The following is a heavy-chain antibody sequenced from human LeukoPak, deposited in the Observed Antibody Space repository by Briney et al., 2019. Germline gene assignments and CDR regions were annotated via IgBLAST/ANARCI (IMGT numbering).Heavy chain of an antibody. Sequence: GGTLRLSCAASGFTFSDFWMTWARQAPGKGLEWVANIKQDGSEKYYVDSVRGRFTISRDNAKNSLYLHMNSLRAEDTAVYYCARRGWFGELFPANYWGQGTLVTVSS. J-gene: IGHJ4*02. D-gene: IGHD3-10*01. CDR3: ARRGWFGELFPANY. CDR1: GFTFSDFW. CDR2: IKQDGSEK. V-gene: IGHV3-7*01.